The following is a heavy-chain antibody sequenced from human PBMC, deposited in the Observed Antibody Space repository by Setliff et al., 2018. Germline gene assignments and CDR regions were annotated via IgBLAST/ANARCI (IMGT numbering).Heavy chain of an antibody. J-gene: IGHJ4*02. CDR3: VREGLYCISDNCYVAAALGH. V-gene: IGHV3-74*01. CDR2: IKGDGSIT. D-gene: IGHD2-2*01. Sequence: GGSLRLSCVMSGFTFSKYWMHWVRQVPGKGPVWVAHIKGDGSITNHADSVKGRFTISRDNAKNTLDLQMNSLRVEDTAVYYCVREGLYCISDNCYVAAALGHWGQGTLVTVSS. CDR1: GFTFSKYW.